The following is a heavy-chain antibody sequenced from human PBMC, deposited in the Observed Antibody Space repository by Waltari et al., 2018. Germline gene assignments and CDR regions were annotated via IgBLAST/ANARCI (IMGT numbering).Heavy chain of an antibody. D-gene: IGHD2-8*01. CDR1: GGSFSGYY. Sequence: QVQLQQWGAGLLKPSETLSLTCAVYGGSFSGYYWTWIRKPPGKGLEWIGEINHSGSTNYNPSLKSRVTISVDTSKNQFSLKLSSVTAADTAVYYCARGLIYDYFDYWGQGTLVTVSS. CDR2: INHSGST. V-gene: IGHV4-34*01. J-gene: IGHJ4*02. CDR3: ARGLIYDYFDY.